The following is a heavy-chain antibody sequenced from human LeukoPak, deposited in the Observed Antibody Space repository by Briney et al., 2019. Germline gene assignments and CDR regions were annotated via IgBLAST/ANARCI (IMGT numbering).Heavy chain of an antibody. CDR1: GFTFSSYG. D-gene: IGHD2-15*01. V-gene: IGHV3-30*18. J-gene: IGHJ4*02. CDR3: AKVARGCGGSCQDETDY. CDR2: ISYDGSNK. Sequence: GGSLRLSCAASGFTFSSYGMHWVRQAPGKGLEWVAVISYDGSNKYYADSVKGRFTISRDNSKNTLHLQMNSLRAEDTAVYYCAKVARGCGGSCQDETDYWGQGTLVTVSS.